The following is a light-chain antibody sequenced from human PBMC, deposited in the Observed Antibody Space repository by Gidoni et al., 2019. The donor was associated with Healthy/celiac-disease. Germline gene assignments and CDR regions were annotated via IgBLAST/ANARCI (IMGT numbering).Light chain of an antibody. J-gene: IGKJ5*01. CDR2: LGS. V-gene: IGKV2-28*01. CDR3: MQALQTPPT. CDR1: QSLLHSNGYNY. Sequence: IVMSQSPLSLRVTPGEPASISCRSSQSLLHSNGYNYLDWYLQKPGQSPQLLIYLGSNRASGVPDRFSGSGSGTDFTLKISRVEAEDVGVYYCMQALQTPPTFGQGTRLEIK.